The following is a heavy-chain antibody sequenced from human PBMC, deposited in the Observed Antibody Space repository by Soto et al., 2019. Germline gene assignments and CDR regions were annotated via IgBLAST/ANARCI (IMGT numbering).Heavy chain of an antibody. Sequence: ESLKISCKGSRYSFTSYWISWVRQMPVKGLEWMGRIDPSDSYTNYSPSFQGHVTISADKSISTAYLQWSSLKASDTAMYYCARHIVVPAATDMGFLEWLTHYGMDVWGQGTTVTVSS. CDR1: RYSFTSYW. J-gene: IGHJ6*02. V-gene: IGHV5-10-1*01. CDR2: IDPSDSYT. CDR3: ARHIVVPAATDMGFLEWLTHYGMDV. D-gene: IGHD2-2*01.